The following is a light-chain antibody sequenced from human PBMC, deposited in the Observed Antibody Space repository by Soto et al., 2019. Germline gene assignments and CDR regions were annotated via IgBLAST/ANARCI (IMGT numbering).Light chain of an antibody. V-gene: IGKV4-1*01. J-gene: IGKJ2*01. CDR1: QSVLYSSNNKNY. CDR2: WAS. CDR3: QQYYSTLMYT. Sequence: DIVMTQSPDSLAVSLGERATINCKSSQSVLYSSNNKNYLAWYQQKPGQPPKLLIYWASTRESGVPDRFSGSGSGTDFTLTISSLQAEDVAVYYCQQYYSTLMYTFGQGTK.